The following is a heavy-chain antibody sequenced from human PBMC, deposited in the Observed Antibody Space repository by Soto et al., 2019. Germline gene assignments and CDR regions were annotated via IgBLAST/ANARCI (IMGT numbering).Heavy chain of an antibody. CDR1: GGYISGGYSS. V-gene: IGHV4-30-2*01. Sequence: QLQLQESGSGLVKPSQTLSLPCAVSGGYISGGYSSWSWSRQPPGKGLEWVGFIYNSGSTSYNSSLKSRVTISVDRSKNHFFLNLTSVTAADTAVYYCATYRKFFQIWGQGTKVTVSS. CDR3: ATYRKFFQI. CDR2: IYNSGST. J-gene: IGHJ3*02.